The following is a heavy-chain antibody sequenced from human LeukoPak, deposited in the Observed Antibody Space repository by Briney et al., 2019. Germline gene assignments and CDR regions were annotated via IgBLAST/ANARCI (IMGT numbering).Heavy chain of an antibody. CDR2: IETDGSST. CDR3: ARDPSSWNGFFDS. D-gene: IGHD6-13*01. CDR1: GFTFSSYA. V-gene: IGHV3-74*01. J-gene: IGHJ4*02. Sequence: PGGSLRLSCAASGFTFSSYAMSWVRQAPGKGLEWVSRIETDGSSTNYADSVKGRFTISRDNARNTVYLQMNSLRADDTAVYYCARDPSSWNGFFDSWGQGTRVTVSS.